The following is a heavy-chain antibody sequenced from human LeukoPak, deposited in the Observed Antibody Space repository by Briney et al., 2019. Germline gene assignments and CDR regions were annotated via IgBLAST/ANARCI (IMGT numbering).Heavy chain of an antibody. J-gene: IGHJ6*03. D-gene: IGHD3-10*01. CDR1: GVSLSSSSHY. Sequence: PSETLSLPCTVSGVSLSSSSHYWGWIRQPPGKGLEWIGSIYYSGSTYYNPSLKSRVTISVDTSKNQFSLKLSSVTAADTAVYYCARHPARGLYYYYMDVWGKGTTVTVSS. CDR3: ARHPARGLYYYYMDV. CDR2: IYYSGST. V-gene: IGHV4-39*01.